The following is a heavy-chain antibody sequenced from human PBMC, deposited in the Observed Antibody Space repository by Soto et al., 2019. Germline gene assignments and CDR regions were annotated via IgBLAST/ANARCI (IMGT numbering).Heavy chain of an antibody. CDR2: IYYSGST. CDR3: ARHTPAISISDH. D-gene: IGHD2-15*01. Sequence: QLQLQESGPGLVKPSETLSLTCTVSVGSISSSSYYWGWIRQPPGKGLEWIGSIYYSGSTYYNPSLKMRVTISVDTSKNQFSLKLSSVTAADTAVYYCARHTPAISISDHWGQGTLVTFSS. V-gene: IGHV4-39*01. J-gene: IGHJ4*02. CDR1: VGSISSSSYY.